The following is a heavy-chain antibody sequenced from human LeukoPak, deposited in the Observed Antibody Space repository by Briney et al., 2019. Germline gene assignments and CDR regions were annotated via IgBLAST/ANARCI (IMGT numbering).Heavy chain of an antibody. Sequence: SETLSPTCAVYGGSFSGYYWSWIRQPPGKGLEWIGEINHSGSTNHNPPLKSRVTISVDTSKHQFSLKLSSVTAADTAVYYCARRRWLRLSGAFDIWGQGTMVTVSS. V-gene: IGHV4-34*01. J-gene: IGHJ3*02. CDR2: INHSGST. CDR1: GGSFSGYY. CDR3: ARRRWLRLSGAFDI. D-gene: IGHD5-12*01.